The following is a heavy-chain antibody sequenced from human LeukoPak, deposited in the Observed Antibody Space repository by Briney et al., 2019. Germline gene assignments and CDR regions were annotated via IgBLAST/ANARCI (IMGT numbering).Heavy chain of an antibody. CDR3: ARGPYSYDSSGAFDI. CDR1: GDSISSGDYY. CDR2: ISSSGST. Sequence: TSQTLSLTCTVSGDSISSGDYYWSWIRQPAGKGLEWIGRISSSGSTNYNPSLKSRVTISVDTSKNQFSLKLSSVTAADTAVYFCARGPYSYDSSGAFDIWGQGTMVTVSS. D-gene: IGHD3-22*01. J-gene: IGHJ3*02. V-gene: IGHV4-61*02.